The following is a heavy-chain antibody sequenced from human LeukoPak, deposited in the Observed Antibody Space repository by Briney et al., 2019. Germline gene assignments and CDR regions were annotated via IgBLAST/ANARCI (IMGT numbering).Heavy chain of an antibody. V-gene: IGHV4-34*01. D-gene: IGHD5-18*01. CDR3: ARAVDTAMFRVDY. CDR2: INHSGST. Sequence: SQTLSLTCAVYGGSFSGYYWSWLRQPPGQGLEWSGEINHSGSTNYNPSLKSRVTISVDTSKNQFSLKLSSVAAADTAGYYCARAVDTAMFRVDYWGQGTLVTVSS. CDR1: GGSFSGYY. J-gene: IGHJ4*02.